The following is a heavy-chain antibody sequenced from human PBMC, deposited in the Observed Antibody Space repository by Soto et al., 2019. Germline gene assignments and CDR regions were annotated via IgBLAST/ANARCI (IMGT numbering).Heavy chain of an antibody. CDR1: GGSISSGGYY. CDR2: IYYSGST. V-gene: IGHV4-31*03. D-gene: IGHD6-19*01. J-gene: IGHJ4*02. CDR3: ARSTGSYSSGWYRLGYFDY. Sequence: QVQLQESGPGLVKPSQTLSLTCTVSGGSISSGGYYWSWIRQHPGKGLEWIGYIYYSGSTYYNPSLKSRVTISVDTSKNQFSLKLSSVTAADTAVYYCARSTGSYSSGWYRLGYFDYWGQGTLVTVSS.